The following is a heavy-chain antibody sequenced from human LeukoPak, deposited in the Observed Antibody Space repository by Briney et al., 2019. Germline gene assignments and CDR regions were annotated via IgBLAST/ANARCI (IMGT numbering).Heavy chain of an antibody. J-gene: IGHJ4*02. D-gene: IGHD4-17*01. CDR3: ARNDYGVFSFDY. V-gene: IGHV4-59*01. CDR2: IYYSGST. Sequence: SETLSLTCTVSGGSISSYYWRWLRQPPGKGLEWVGYIYYSGSTNYNPSLKSRVTISVDTSKNQFSLKLSSVTAADTAVYYCARNDYGVFSFDYWGQGTLVTVSS. CDR1: GGSISSYY.